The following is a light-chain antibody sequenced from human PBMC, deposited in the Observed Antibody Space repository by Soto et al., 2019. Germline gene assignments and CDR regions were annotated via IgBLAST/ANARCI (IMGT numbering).Light chain of an antibody. V-gene: IGKV3-11*01. CDR2: DAS. Sequence: EIVLTQSPATLSLSPGEIATLSCGASQSVSSYLAWYQQKPGQAPRLLIYDASNRATGIPARFSGSGSGTDFTLTISSLEPEDFAVYYCQQRSNWPPYTFGQGTKLEIK. J-gene: IGKJ2*01. CDR1: QSVSSY. CDR3: QQRSNWPPYT.